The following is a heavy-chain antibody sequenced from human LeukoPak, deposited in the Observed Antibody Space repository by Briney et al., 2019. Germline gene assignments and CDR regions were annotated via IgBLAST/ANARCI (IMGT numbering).Heavy chain of an antibody. CDR1: GYTFTDYD. V-gene: IGHV1-8*01. D-gene: IGHD3-9*01. CDR3: ARGLGPVNVDWLDWFDP. Sequence: GASVKVSCKTSGYTFTDYDINWVRQAAGQGLEWMGWMNPKIGNSGYAEKFQGRVTMTRDTSTGTAYMELSSLRSEDTAVYFCARGLGPVNVDWLDWFDPWGQGTLVTVSS. J-gene: IGHJ5*02. CDR2: MNPKIGNS.